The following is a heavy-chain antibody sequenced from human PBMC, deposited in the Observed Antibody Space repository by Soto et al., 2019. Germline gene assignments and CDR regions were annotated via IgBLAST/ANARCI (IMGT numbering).Heavy chain of an antibody. V-gene: IGHV4-34*01. D-gene: IGHD3-10*01. CDR1: GGSFSGYY. CDR2: INHSGST. J-gene: IGHJ4*02. CDR3: ARGGRITMVRAIRGYYFDY. Sequence: SETLSLTCAVYGGSFSGYYWGWIRQPPGKGLEWIGEINHSGSTNYNPSLKSRVTISVDTSKNQFSLKLSSVTAADTAVYYCARGGRITMVRAIRGYYFDYWGQGTLVTVSS.